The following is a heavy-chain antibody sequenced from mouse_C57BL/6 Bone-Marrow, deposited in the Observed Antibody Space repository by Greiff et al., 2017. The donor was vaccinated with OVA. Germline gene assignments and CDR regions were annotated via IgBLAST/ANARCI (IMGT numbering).Heavy chain of an antibody. Sequence: EVQGVESGGGLVRPGGSLKLSCAASGFTFSDYGMHWVRQAPEKGLEWVAYISSGSSTIDYADTVKGRFTISRDNAKNTLFLQMTSLRSEDTAMYYCARPIITTVVAPFDYWGQGTTLTVSS. D-gene: IGHD1-1*01. CDR3: ARPIITTVVAPFDY. J-gene: IGHJ2*01. V-gene: IGHV5-17*01. CDR1: GFTFSDYG. CDR2: ISSGSSTI.